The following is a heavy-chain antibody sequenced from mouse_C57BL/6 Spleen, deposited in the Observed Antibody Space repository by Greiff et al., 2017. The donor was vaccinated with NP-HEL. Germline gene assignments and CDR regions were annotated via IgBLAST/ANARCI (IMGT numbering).Heavy chain of an antibody. CDR2: IYPGSGST. CDR3: ARSRVYYDYDAMDY. V-gene: IGHV1-55*01. D-gene: IGHD2-4*01. Sequence: QVQLQQPGAELVKPGASVKMSCKASGYTFTSYWITWVKQRPGQGLEWIGDIYPGSGSTNYNEKFKSKATLTVDTSSSTAYMQLSSLTSEDSAVYYCARSRVYYDYDAMDYWGQGTSVTVSS. CDR1: GYTFTSYW. J-gene: IGHJ4*01.